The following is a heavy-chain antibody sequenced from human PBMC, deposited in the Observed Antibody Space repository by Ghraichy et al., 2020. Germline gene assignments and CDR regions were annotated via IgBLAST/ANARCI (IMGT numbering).Heavy chain of an antibody. J-gene: IGHJ6*02. D-gene: IGHD3-16*01. CDR1: GGSFSDYY. CDR2: INHSGNT. CDR3: ARNRGWGYYVGMDV. Sequence: SETLSLTCAVHGGSFSDYYWSWIRQSPGKGLEWIGEINHSGNTKYKPSLKSRVTISLDAAKNQFSLRLSSLTAADTAVYFCARNRGWGYYVGMDVWGQGTTVSVSS. V-gene: IGHV4-34*01.